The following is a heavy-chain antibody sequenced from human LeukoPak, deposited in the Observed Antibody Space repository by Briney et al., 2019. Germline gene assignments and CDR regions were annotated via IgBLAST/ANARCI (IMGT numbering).Heavy chain of an antibody. V-gene: IGHV1-2*02. J-gene: IGHJ4*02. CDR3: ARPNYYDSSGSLEFWDY. D-gene: IGHD3-22*01. CDR1: GYTFTGYY. CDR2: INPNSGDA. Sequence: ASVKVSCKASGYTFTGYYMHWVRQAPGQGLQWMGWINPNSGDAIYAQKFQGRVTMARDTSISTAYMELSRLRPDDTAVYYCARPNYYDSSGSLEFWDYWGQGTLVTVSS.